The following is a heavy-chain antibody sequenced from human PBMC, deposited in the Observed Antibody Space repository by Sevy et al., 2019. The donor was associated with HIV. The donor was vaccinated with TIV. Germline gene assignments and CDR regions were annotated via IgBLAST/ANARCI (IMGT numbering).Heavy chain of an antibody. CDR3: ARAPSGSQGPGQYFQH. D-gene: IGHD1-26*01. V-gene: IGHV1-18*01. J-gene: IGHJ1*01. CDR2: ISRYNA. Sequence: ASVKVSCKASGYTFENYGLGWVRQAPGQGLEWMGWISRYNANYAQHLQGRVTMTTDTSTSTAYMELRSLRSGDTAVYYCARAPSGSQGPGQYFQHWGQRTLVTVSS. CDR1: GYTFENYG.